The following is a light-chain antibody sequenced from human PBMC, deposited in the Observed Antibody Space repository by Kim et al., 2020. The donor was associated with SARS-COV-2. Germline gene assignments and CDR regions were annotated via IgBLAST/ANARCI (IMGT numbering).Light chain of an antibody. Sequence: DIQMTQSPSSLSASVGDRVTITCRASQNISSELGWYQQNPGRAPKRLIYDASSLQSGVPSRFSGSGSGTEFTLTISSLQPEDFATYFCLQHNTYPLTFGQGTRLDIK. V-gene: IGKV1-17*01. J-gene: IGKJ5*01. CDR3: LQHNTYPLT. CDR1: QNISSE. CDR2: DAS.